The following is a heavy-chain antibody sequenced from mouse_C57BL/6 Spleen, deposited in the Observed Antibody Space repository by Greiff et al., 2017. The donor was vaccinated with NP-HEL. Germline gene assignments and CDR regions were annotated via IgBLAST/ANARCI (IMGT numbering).Heavy chain of an antibody. V-gene: IGHV1-62-2*01. D-gene: IGHD2-4*01. CDR2: FYPGSGSI. CDR3: ASSEDYEGYFDY. CDR1: GYTFTEYT. Sequence: VQLQQSGAELVKPGASVKLSCKASGYTFTEYTIHWVKQRSGQGLEWIGWFYPGSGSIKYNEKFKDKATLTADKSSSTVDMELSRLTSEDSAVYFCASSEDYEGYFDYWGQGTTLTVSS. J-gene: IGHJ2*01.